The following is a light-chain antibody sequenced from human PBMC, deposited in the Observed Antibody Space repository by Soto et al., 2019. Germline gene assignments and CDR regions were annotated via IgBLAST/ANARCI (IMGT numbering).Light chain of an antibody. V-gene: IGKV3-20*01. CDR2: GAS. Sequence: EIVLTQSPGTLSLSPGERATLSCRASQGVFSNFLAWYQQKPGQAPRLLIYGASSRATGIPDRFSGSGSGTGFTLTISRVEPEDFEVYFCQQYGSSPITFGQGTRLEIK. CDR1: QGVFSNF. J-gene: IGKJ5*01. CDR3: QQYGSSPIT.